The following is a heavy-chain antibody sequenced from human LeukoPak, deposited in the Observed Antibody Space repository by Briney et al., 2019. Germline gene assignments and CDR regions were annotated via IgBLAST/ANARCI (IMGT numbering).Heavy chain of an antibody. CDR2: ISGSGGST. CDR3: AKVMVDKYTSGWDY. D-gene: IGHD6-19*01. Sequence: GGSLRLSCAASGFTFSSYAMSWVRQAPGKGPEWVSAISGSGGSTYYADSVKGRFTISRDNSKNTLYLQMNSLRAEDTAVYYCAKVMVDKYTSGWDYWGQGTLVTVSS. V-gene: IGHV3-23*01. CDR1: GFTFSSYA. J-gene: IGHJ4*02.